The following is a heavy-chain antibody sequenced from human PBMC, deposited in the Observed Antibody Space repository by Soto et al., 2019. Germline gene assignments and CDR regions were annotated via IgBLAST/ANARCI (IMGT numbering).Heavy chain of an antibody. CDR2: ISGSGSST. CDR1: GFTFSSYA. Sequence: EVQLLESGGGLVQPGGSLRLSCAASGFTFSSYAMNWVRQAPGKGLEWVSVISGSGSSTYYADSVKGRFTISRDNSKKTLYLQMNILRAEYTAVYYCASRSSGWYFDYWGQGTLVTVSS. CDR3: ASRSSGWYFDY. J-gene: IGHJ4*02. D-gene: IGHD6-19*01. V-gene: IGHV3-23*01.